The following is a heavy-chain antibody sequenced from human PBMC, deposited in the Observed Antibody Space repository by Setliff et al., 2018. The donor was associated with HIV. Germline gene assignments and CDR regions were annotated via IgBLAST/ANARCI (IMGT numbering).Heavy chain of an antibody. D-gene: IGHD6-6*01. Sequence: ASVKVSCKVSGYTLTELSRHWVRQAPGKGLEWMGGLDPKDGKTMYAQKFQGRVTMTEDTSPDTAHMELRSLRSEDTAVYYCVIGSAARPFDYWGQGTLVTVSS. CDR2: LDPKDGKT. J-gene: IGHJ4*02. V-gene: IGHV1-24*01. CDR1: GYTLTELS. CDR3: VIGSAARPFDY.